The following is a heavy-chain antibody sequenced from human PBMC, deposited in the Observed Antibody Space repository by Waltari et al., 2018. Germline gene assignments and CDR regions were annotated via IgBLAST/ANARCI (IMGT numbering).Heavy chain of an antibody. D-gene: IGHD1-26*01. CDR2: IWYDGSNK. CDR3: ARASDLYYYMDV. J-gene: IGHJ6*03. Sequence: QVQLVDSGGGVVQPGRSLGLSCAASGFTFSSYGMHWVRQAPGKGLEWVAVIWYDGSNKYYADSVKGRFTISRDNSKNTLYLQMNSLRAEDTAVYYCARASDLYYYMDVWGKGTTVTVSS. V-gene: IGHV3-33*01. CDR1: GFTFSSYG.